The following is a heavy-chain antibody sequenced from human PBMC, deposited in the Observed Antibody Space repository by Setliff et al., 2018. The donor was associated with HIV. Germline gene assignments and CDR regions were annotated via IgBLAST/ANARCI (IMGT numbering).Heavy chain of an antibody. CDR3: FFLPPSLVQFS. Sequence: LSLTCTVYGGSFSNYYTNWIRQPPGKGLEWIGELSPSGTTRPNPSLQSRVIISLDTSKNQFSLKLTSVTAADTAVYYCFFLPPSLVQFSWGQGTLVTVSS. J-gene: IGHJ5*02. CDR1: GGSFSNYY. V-gene: IGHV4-34*03. CDR2: LSPSGTT. D-gene: IGHD2-2*01.